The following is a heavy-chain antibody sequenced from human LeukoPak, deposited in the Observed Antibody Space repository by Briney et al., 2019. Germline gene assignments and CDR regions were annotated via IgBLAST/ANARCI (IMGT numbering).Heavy chain of an antibody. D-gene: IGHD2-2*01. CDR2: INHSGST. Sequence: NPSETLSLTCAVYGGSFSGYYWSWIRQPPRKGLEWIAEINHSGSTNYNPSLKSRVTISVDTSKNQFSLKLSSVTAADTAVYYCARTSVVPAAKAHCDFWGQGTLVSVSS. CDR3: ARTSVVPAAKAHCDF. J-gene: IGHJ4*02. V-gene: IGHV4-34*01. CDR1: GGSFSGYY.